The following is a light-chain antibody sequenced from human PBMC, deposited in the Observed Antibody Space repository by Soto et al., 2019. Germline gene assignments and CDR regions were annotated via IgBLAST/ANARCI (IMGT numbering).Light chain of an antibody. J-gene: IGLJ2*01. V-gene: IGLV2-8*01. CDR3: NSYAGGHVV. CDR1: DTDVGSYNF. CDR2: DVN. Sequence: QSALTQPPSASGSPGQSVTISCTGTDTDVGSYNFVSWYQQYPGKAPKLMIYDVNKRPSGVPDRFSGSKSVNTASLTVSGLQAEEEADYYCNSYAGGHVVFGGGTKLTVL.